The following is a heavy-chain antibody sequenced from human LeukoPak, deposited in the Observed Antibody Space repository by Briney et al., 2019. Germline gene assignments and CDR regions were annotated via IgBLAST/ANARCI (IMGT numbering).Heavy chain of an antibody. CDR1: GFTFNNAR. Sequence: GGSLRLSCAASGFTFNNARMSWVRQAPGKGLEWVGRIKRQSDGGTTDYAAPVKGRFTISRDDSKNTLYLQMDSLKTEDTAVYYCTTDYPRDSTGYWGQGTLVTVSS. D-gene: IGHD4-11*01. CDR3: TTDYPRDSTGY. CDR2: IKRQSDGGTT. J-gene: IGHJ4*02. V-gene: IGHV3-15*01.